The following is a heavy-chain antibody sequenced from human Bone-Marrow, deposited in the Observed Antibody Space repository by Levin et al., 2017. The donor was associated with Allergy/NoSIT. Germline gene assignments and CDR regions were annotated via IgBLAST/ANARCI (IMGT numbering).Heavy chain of an antibody. V-gene: IGHV1-8*01. Sequence: ASVKVSCRASGYSFTSFDINWVRQAAGQGLEWLGWMKPDSDKTGYAQKFQGRVTMTWNTSINTVYVELSSLRSEDTAVYYCARGLGGGYNRNWFAPWGQGTLVTVSS. CDR3: ARGLGGGYNRNWFAP. J-gene: IGHJ5*02. CDR2: MKPDSDKT. D-gene: IGHD1-14*01. CDR1: GYSFTSFD.